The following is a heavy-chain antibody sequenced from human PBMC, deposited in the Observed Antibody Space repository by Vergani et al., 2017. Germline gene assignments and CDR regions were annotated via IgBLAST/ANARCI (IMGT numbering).Heavy chain of an antibody. J-gene: IGHJ4*02. CDR2: ISSSSSYI. Sequence: VQLVESGGGLVKPGGSLRLSCAASGFTFSSYSMNWVRQAPGKGLEWVSSISSSSSYIYYADSVKGRFTISRDNAKNSLYLQLNSLRAEDTAVYYCARDMVGATYFDYWGQGTLVTVSS. CDR1: GFTFSSYS. V-gene: IGHV3-21*01. D-gene: IGHD1-26*01. CDR3: ARDMVGATYFDY.